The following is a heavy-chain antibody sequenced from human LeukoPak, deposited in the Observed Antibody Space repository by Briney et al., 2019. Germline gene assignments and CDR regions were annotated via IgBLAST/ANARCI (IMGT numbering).Heavy chain of an antibody. J-gene: IGHJ5*02. CDR3: ARLDCYDAVGCYNH. V-gene: IGHV4-59*08. CDR1: GDSVTAYY. Sequence: PSETLSLTCSVSGDSVTAYYWNWIRQATGKGLEWIGYASHDGTTNYTPSLRSRVVMSVDTANNTISLSLASVTAADTGVYYCARLDCYDAVGCYNHWGRGTPVTVS. CDR2: ASHDGTT. D-gene: IGHD3/OR15-3a*01.